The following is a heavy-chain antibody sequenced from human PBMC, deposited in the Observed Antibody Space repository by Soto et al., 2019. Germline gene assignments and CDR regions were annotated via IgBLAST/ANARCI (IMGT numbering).Heavy chain of an antibody. Sequence: WTWIRQPPGKGLEWIGEINHRGSTNYNPSLKSRVSISIDTSKNQFSLKLTSVTAAYTSVYYCARTDIVTTTWFDPWGQGTLVTVSS. J-gene: IGHJ5*02. CDR3: ARTDIVTTTWFDP. CDR2: INHRGST. D-gene: IGHD5-12*01. V-gene: IGHV4-34*01.